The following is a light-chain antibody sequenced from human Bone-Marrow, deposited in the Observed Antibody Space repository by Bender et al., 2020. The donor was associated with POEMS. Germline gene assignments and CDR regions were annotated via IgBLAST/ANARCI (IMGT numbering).Light chain of an antibody. V-gene: IGLV2-23*02. CDR1: SGDVGRYNL. J-gene: IGLJ2*01. CDR2: EVT. CDR3: CSSAGGSTLI. Sequence: QSALTQPASVSGSPGQSTTISCTGTSGDVGRYNLVSWYQQYPGEAPKMIIYEVTKRPSGVSNRFSGSKSGNTASLTISGLQAEDEAAYFCCSSAGGSTLIFGGGTKLTVL.